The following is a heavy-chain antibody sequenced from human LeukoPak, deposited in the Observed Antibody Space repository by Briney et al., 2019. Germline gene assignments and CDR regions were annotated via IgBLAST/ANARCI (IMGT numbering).Heavy chain of an antibody. V-gene: IGHV4-34*01. J-gene: IGHJ4*02. CDR2: IYYSGST. Sequence: SETLSLTCAVYGGSFSGYYWSWIRQPPGKGLEWIGSIYYSGSTYYNPSLKSRLTISVDTSKNQFSLKLSSVTAADTAVYYCARNSRGATVYWGQGTLVTVSS. CDR3: ARNSRGATVY. D-gene: IGHD4-17*01. CDR1: GGSFSGYY.